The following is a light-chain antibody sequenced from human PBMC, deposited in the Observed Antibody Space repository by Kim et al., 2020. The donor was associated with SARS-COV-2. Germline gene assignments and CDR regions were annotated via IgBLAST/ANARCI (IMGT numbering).Light chain of an antibody. CDR1: QPITTF. CDR2: DAS. CDR3: QQHDTLPYS. J-gene: IGKJ2*03. Sequence: SASVGDRVTITCPASQPITTFLNWYQEKPGKAPKLLIYDASNLDTGVPSRFSGRGSGTQFTFTITSLQPEDIAIYYCQQHDTLPYSFGQGTKLEI. V-gene: IGKV1-33*01.